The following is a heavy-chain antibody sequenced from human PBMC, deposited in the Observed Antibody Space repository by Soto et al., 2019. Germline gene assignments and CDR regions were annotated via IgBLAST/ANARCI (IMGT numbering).Heavy chain of an antibody. CDR3: ARDDVSSGYDRDYYYYGMDV. D-gene: IGHD5-12*01. V-gene: IGHV1-69*01. CDR1: GGTFSSYA. Sequence: QVQLVQSGAEVKKPGSSVKVSCKASGGTFSSYAISWVRQSPGQGLEWLGGIIPIFGTANYAQKFQGSVTITADDSASTAYMELSGLSSEDTAVYYCARDDVSSGYDRDYYYYGMDVWGQGTTVTVSS. CDR2: IIPIFGTA. J-gene: IGHJ6*02.